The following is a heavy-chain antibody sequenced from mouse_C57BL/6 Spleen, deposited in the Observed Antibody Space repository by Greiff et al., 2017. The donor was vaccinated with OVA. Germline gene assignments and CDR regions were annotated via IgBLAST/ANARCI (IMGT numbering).Heavy chain of an antibody. CDR1: GFTFSSYG. CDR3: ARQDYGVYYFDY. Sequence: EVKLMESGGDLVKPGGSLKLSCAASGFTFSSYGMSWVRQTPDKRLEWVATISSGGSYTYYPDSVKGRFTISRDNAKNTLYLQMSSLKSEDTAMYYCARQDYGVYYFDYWGQGTTLTVSS. V-gene: IGHV5-6*01. D-gene: IGHD2-4*01. J-gene: IGHJ2*01. CDR2: ISSGGSYT.